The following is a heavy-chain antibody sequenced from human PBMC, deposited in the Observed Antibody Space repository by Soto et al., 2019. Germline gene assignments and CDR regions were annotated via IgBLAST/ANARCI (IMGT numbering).Heavy chain of an antibody. Sequence: ASVKVSCKASGYTVTTYGISWARQAPGQGLEWMGWISVDNGNTNYAQKLQGRVTMTTDTSTTTAYMELRSLRSDDTAVYYCAIVPGRTWYFDFWGQGTLVRVSA. CDR2: ISVDNGNT. CDR3: AIVPGRTWYFDF. D-gene: IGHD2-15*01. J-gene: IGHJ4*02. V-gene: IGHV1-18*01. CDR1: GYTVTTYG.